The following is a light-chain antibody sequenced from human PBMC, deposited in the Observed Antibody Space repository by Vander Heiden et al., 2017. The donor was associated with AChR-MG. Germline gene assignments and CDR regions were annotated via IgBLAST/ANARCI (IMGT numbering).Light chain of an antibody. J-gene: IGKJ4*01. CDR2: GAS. V-gene: IGKV3-20*01. Sequence: EVVLPQSPGTLSLSPGVRATLSFKARQRVNDNHLAWYQQKLGQTPRLLIHGASSRATGSPERFSGSGSGTDFTLTISRLEPEDFAVYYCQQDCNSPLTFGGGTRVEI. CDR1: QRVNDNH. CDR3: QQDCNSPLT.